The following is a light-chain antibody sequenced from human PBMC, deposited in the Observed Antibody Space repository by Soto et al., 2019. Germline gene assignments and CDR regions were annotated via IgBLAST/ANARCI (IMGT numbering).Light chain of an antibody. CDR3: QQYNTFWT. Sequence: DIQMTQSPSSLSASVGDRVTITCRASQGIRNDLGWYQQKPGKAPKLLIYAASSLESGVPSRFSGSGSGTEFTLTISSLQPDDSATYYCQQYNTFWTFGQGTKVDIK. CDR2: AAS. CDR1: QGIRND. V-gene: IGKV1-17*01. J-gene: IGKJ1*01.